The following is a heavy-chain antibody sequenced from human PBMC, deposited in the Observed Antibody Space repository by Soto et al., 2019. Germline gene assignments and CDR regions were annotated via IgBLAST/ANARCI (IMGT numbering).Heavy chain of an antibody. V-gene: IGHV4-59*08. D-gene: IGHD5-18*01. CDR2: VHDSWGA. CDR3: VRQGYGPLHGLVDV. Sequence: SETLSLTCTVSGASMSGYYWSWIRLPPGKPMEWIGYVHDSWGAAYNPSLRSRVAISLDTSKSQFSLSLTSVSATDTAMYYCVRQGYGPLHGLVDVWGQGTTVT. CDR1: GASMSGYY. J-gene: IGHJ6*02.